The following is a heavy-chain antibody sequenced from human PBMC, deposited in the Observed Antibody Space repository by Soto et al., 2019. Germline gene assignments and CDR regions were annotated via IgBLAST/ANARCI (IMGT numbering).Heavy chain of an antibody. CDR3: ARGGRFGDAGSFDP. Sequence: EVQLVESGGGLVQPGGSLRLSCAASGFTFSSYYMNWVRQAPGKGLEWVSAIGTDGDTYYQGSVKGRVTISRENAKNSLYLQMNSTRAEDRAGYDCARGGRFGDAGSFDPWGQGTLVTVSS. CDR1: GFTFSSYY. CDR2: IGTDGDT. V-gene: IGHV3-13*01. J-gene: IGHJ5*02. D-gene: IGHD3-10*01.